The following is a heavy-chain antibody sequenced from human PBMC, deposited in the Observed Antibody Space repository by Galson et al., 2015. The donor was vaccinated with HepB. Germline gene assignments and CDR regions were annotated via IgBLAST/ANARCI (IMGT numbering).Heavy chain of an antibody. CDR3: ARDGLGIAARQGGGYFDY. D-gene: IGHD6-6*01. V-gene: IGHV3-21*01. J-gene: IGHJ4*02. CDR2: ISSSSSYI. CDR1: GFTFSSYS. Sequence: SLRLSCAASGFTFSSYSMNWVRQAPGKGLEWVSSISSSSSYIYYADSVKGRFTISRDNAKNSLYLQMNSLRAEDTAVYYCARDGLGIAARQGGGYFDYWGQGTLVTVSS.